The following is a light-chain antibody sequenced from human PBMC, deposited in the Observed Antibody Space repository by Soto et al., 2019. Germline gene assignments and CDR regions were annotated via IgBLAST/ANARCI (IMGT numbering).Light chain of an antibody. V-gene: IGLV2-14*01. CDR1: SSDVGGYNY. Sequence: QSALTQPASVSGSPGQSITISCTGTSSDVGGYNYVSWYQQHPGKAPKLMIYEVSNRPSGVSNRFSGSKSGNTASLTISGLQAEDEADYYCSSYTSSSTLAAVFEGGTQLTVL. CDR2: EVS. CDR3: SSYTSSSTLAAV. J-gene: IGLJ7*01.